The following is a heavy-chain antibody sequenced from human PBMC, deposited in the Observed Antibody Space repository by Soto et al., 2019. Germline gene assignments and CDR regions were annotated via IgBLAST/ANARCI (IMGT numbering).Heavy chain of an antibody. Sequence: GGSLRLSCAASGFTFSTYAMSWVRQAPGKGLEWVSTISSSGGNTYYTDSVKGRFTISRDNSKNTLYLQMNSLRAEDTAIYYCAKRPTSTGFGDPFDIWGQGTMVTVSS. V-gene: IGHV3-23*01. D-gene: IGHD3-10*01. CDR2: ISSSGGNT. CDR3: AKRPTSTGFGDPFDI. CDR1: GFTFSTYA. J-gene: IGHJ3*02.